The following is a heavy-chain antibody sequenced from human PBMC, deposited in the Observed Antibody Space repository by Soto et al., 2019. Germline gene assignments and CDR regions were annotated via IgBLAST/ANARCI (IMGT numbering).Heavy chain of an antibody. CDR3: ATLTKYDILTGFYPC. D-gene: IGHD3-9*01. V-gene: IGHV3-66*01. Sequence: EVQLVESGGGLVQPGGSLRLSCAASGFTVNSNYMSWVRQAPGKGLEWVSVIYSDGSTYYADSVKGRFIISRYNSNNTLYFQMNSLSAEDTAVYYCATLTKYDILTGFYPCWGQGTLVTVSS. CDR2: IYSDGST. J-gene: IGHJ4*02. CDR1: GFTVNSNY.